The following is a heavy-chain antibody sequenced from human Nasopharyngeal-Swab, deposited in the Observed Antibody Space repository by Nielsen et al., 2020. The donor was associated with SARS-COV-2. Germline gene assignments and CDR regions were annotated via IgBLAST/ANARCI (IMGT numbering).Heavy chain of an antibody. J-gene: IGHJ5*02. V-gene: IGHV3-23*01. CDR1: GFTFSSSA. CDR2: INNRGDDT. D-gene: IGHD5-12*01. CDR3: VKDLAYDEVS. Sequence: GGSLRLSCAASGFTFSSSAISWVRQAPGKGLEWVSTINNRGDDTHYVDSVRGRFTVSRDNSKNTLYLQMNSLRGEDTAIYYCVKDLAYDEVSWGQGTLVTVSS.